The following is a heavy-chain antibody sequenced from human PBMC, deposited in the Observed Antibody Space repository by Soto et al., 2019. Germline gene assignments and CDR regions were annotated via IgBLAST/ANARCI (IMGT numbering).Heavy chain of an antibody. CDR2: ISAHNGNT. J-gene: IGHJ4*02. CDR3: ARGRYGDY. D-gene: IGHD1-1*01. Sequence: QVHLVQSGAEVKKPGASVKVSCKGSGYGFTTYGITWVRQAPGQGLEWMAWISAHNGNTNYAQKLQGRVTVTRDTSTGTAYMELRSLRSDDTAVYYCARGRYGDYWGRGALVTVSS. CDR1: GYGFTTYG. V-gene: IGHV1-18*01.